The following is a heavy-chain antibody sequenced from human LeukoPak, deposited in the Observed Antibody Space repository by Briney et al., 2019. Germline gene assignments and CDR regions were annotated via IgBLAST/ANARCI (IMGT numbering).Heavy chain of an antibody. CDR3: AREVDYYDSSGYSVRYFDY. Sequence: GASVKVSCKASGYTFTGYYMHWVRQAPGQGLEWMGWINPNSGGTNYAQKFQGRVTMTRDTSISTAYMELSRLRSDDTAVYYCAREVDYYDSSGYSVRYFDYWGQGTLVTVSS. CDR1: GYTFTGYY. CDR2: INPNSGGT. V-gene: IGHV1-2*02. J-gene: IGHJ4*02. D-gene: IGHD3-22*01.